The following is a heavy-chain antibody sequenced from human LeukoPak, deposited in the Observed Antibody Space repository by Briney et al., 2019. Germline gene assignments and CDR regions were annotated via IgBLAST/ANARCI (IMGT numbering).Heavy chain of an antibody. V-gene: IGHV1-3*01. Sequence: GASVKVSCKASGYTFTSYAMHWVRQAPGQRLEWMGWINAGNGNTKYSQKFQGRVTITRDTSASTAYMELSSLRSEDTAVYYCARGYCSGGSCYPRHSYNWFDPWGQGTLVTVSS. CDR3: ARGYCSGGSCYPRHSYNWFDP. D-gene: IGHD2-15*01. CDR1: GYTFTSYA. CDR2: INAGNGNT. J-gene: IGHJ5*02.